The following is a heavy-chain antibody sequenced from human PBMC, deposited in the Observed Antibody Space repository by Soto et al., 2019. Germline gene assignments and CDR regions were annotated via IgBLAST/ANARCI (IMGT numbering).Heavy chain of an antibody. V-gene: IGHV4-34*02. CDR3: ATSRTVVGLLMAPFDP. CDR2: INHTGGT. CDR1: GGPVNGYY. Sequence: QVHLQQWGAGLLNPSETLSRTCAVYGGPVNGYYWNWIRQPTGKGLEWIAAINHTGGTHYKPSLKSGVTRSVDTTEKQLSLRLSSVTAADTAIYYCATSRTVVGLLMAPFDPWGQGTQVTVSS. D-gene: IGHD2-21*01. J-gene: IGHJ5*02.